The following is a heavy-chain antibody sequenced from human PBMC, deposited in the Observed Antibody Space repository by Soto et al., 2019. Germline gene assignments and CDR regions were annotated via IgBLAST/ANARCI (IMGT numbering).Heavy chain of an antibody. CDR1: GFTFGDYA. Sequence: EVQLVESGGGLVKPGRSLRLSCTASGFTFGDYAMSWFRQAPGKGLEWVGFIRSKAYGGTTAYAASVKGRFTISRDDSKSIAYLKMNSLKTKDTAVYYCFGYYYGSGSYPTYYYCGMDVWGQGTTVTVSS. J-gene: IGHJ6*02. V-gene: IGHV3-49*05. D-gene: IGHD3-10*01. CDR3: FGYYYGSGSYPTYYYCGMDV. CDR2: IRSKAYGGTT.